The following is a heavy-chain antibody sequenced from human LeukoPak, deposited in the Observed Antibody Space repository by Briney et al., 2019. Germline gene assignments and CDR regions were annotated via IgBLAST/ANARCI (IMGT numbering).Heavy chain of an antibody. V-gene: IGHV3-23*01. J-gene: IGHJ6*03. CDR1: GFTFTNYG. CDR2: ISGSGRST. Sequence: GGTLRLSCAASGFTFTNYGMIWVRQAPGKGLEWVSVISGSGRSTYYADSVKGRFTISRDNSKNTLYLQMNSLRAEDTAVYYCANGYCTNGVCYPYYYYYMDVWGKGTTVTVSS. D-gene: IGHD2-8*01. CDR3: ANGYCTNGVCYPYYYYYMDV.